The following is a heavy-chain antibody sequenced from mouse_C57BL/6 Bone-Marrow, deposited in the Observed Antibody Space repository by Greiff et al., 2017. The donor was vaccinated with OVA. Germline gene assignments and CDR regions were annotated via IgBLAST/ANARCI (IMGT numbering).Heavy chain of an antibody. J-gene: IGHJ3*01. Sequence: VQLQQSGPGLVQPSQSLSITCTVSGFSLTSYGVHWVRQSPGKGLEWLGVLWSGGSTDYTAAFISRLSISKDNSKSQVFFKMNSLQADDTAIYYCARKGYYYGSSYVAWFAYWGQGTLVTVSA. CDR1: GFSLTSYG. V-gene: IGHV2-2*01. D-gene: IGHD1-1*01. CDR3: ARKGYYYGSSYVAWFAY. CDR2: LWSGGST.